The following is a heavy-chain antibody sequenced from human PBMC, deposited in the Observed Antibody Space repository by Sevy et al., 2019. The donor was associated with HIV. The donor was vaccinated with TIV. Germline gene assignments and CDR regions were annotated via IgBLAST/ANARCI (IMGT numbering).Heavy chain of an antibody. CDR1: GFTFSTYW. V-gene: IGHV3-7*01. CDR2: INQDGSKK. CDR3: ARVGIFEGSESHFRFIDY. D-gene: IGHD3-10*01. Sequence: GGSLRLSCAASGFTFSTYWMTWVRQAPGKGLEWVANINQDGSKKNYVDSMKGRFTISKDNAKNSLYVQMNSLRAEDTAVYYCARVGIFEGSESHFRFIDYWAQGILVTVSS. J-gene: IGHJ4*02.